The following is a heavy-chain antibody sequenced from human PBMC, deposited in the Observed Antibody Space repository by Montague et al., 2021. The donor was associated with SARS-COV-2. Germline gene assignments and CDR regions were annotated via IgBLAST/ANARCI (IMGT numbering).Heavy chain of an antibody. CDR2: LSYSGRP. CDR1: GGSFRDYA. D-gene: IGHD6-19*01. J-gene: IGHJ4*02. Sequence: SETLSLTCDFAGGSFRDYAWSWIRQPPGKRLEWIGYLSYSGRPIYNPSLESRVSISVDTSQNQFSLRLRSVIAADTAVYYCAGRLPQYTSGWYFDQWGQGTRVAVSS. CDR3: AGRLPQYTSGWYFDQ. V-gene: IGHV4-59*08.